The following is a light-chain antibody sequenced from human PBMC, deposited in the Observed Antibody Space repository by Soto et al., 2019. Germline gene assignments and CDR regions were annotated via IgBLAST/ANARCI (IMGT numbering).Light chain of an antibody. CDR3: QQSYRTPPIT. CDR2: AAS. CDR1: QSISSY. Sequence: DIQMTQSPSSLSASVGDRVTITCRASQSISSYLNWYQQKPGKAPKLLIYAASSLQSGVPSRFSGSGSGTDFSLTISSLLPEDFAPYYCQQSYRTPPITFGQGTRLEIK. J-gene: IGKJ5*01. V-gene: IGKV1-39*01.